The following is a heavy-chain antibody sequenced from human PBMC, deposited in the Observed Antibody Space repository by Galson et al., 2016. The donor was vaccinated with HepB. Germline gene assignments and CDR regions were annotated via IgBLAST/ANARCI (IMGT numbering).Heavy chain of an antibody. Sequence: YLRLSCAASGFNISNYWMHWVRQVPGKGLLWVSRCNRDGSVRNYADSVKGRFHISRDNADNTLYLQMNSLTAEDTGVYYCARVTSRPGWFDPWGQGTLVTVSS. CDR1: GFNISNYW. CDR2: CNRDGSVR. J-gene: IGHJ5*02. V-gene: IGHV3-74*01. CDR3: ARVTSRPGWFDP. D-gene: IGHD6-6*01.